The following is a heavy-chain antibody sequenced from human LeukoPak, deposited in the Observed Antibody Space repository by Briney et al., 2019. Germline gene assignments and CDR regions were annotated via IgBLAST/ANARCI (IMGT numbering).Heavy chain of an antibody. J-gene: IGHJ4*02. Sequence: GGSLRLSCAASGFTFSSYAMHWVRQAPGKGLEWVAVISYDGSNKYYADSVKGRFTISRDNSKNTLYLQMNSLRAEDTAVYYCAKLLNHQGSDYWGQGTLVTVSS. D-gene: IGHD1-14*01. CDR1: GFTFSSYA. CDR2: ISYDGSNK. CDR3: AKLLNHQGSDY. V-gene: IGHV3-30*18.